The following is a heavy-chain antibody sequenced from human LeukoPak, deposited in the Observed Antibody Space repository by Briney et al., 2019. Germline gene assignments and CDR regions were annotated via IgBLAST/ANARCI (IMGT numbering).Heavy chain of an antibody. CDR1: GFTVRDSY. J-gene: IGHJ4*02. Sequence: PGGPLRLSCAASGFTVRDSYMSWVRQAPGKRLEWLAFIYVSGTTFYAASVKGRFTISRDNSKNTVYLQMNNLGAEDTALYYCGRHAYGGSPPLSWGQGALVTVSS. CDR3: GRHAYGGSPPLS. D-gene: IGHD3-10*01. V-gene: IGHV3-66*04. CDR2: IYVSGTT.